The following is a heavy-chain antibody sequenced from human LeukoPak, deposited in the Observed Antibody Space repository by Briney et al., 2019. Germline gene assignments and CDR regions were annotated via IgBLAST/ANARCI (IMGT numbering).Heavy chain of an antibody. Sequence: PGGTLRLSCAASGFTFSSYAMTWVRQAPGEGLEWVSTISGSGGSTYYADSVKGRFTISRDNSKSTLYLQMDSLRAEDTAIYYCAKVATIIYYYYMDVWGKGTTVTISS. CDR2: ISGSGGST. CDR3: AKVATIIYYYYMDV. D-gene: IGHD5-12*01. V-gene: IGHV3-23*01. CDR1: GFTFSSYA. J-gene: IGHJ6*03.